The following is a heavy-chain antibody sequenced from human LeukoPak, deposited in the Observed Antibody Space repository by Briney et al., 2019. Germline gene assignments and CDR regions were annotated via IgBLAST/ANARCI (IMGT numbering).Heavy chain of an antibody. V-gene: IGHV3-23*01. D-gene: IGHD5-18*01. J-gene: IGHJ4*02. CDR2: ISGSGGST. Sequence: GGSLRLSCAASGFTFSSYAMSWVRQAPGKGLEWVSAISGSGGSTYYADSVKGRFTISRDNSKNTLYLQMNSLRAGDTAVYYCAKDQRRGYSLDYWGQGTLVTVSS. CDR1: GFTFSSYA. CDR3: AKDQRRGYSLDY.